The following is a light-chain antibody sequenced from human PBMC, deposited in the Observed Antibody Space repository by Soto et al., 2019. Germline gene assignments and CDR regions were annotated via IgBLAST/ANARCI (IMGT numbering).Light chain of an antibody. Sequence: EIVLTQSPATLSLSPGERATLSCRASQSVSSYLAWYQQKPGQAPRLLIYDASNRATGIPARFSGSGSVTDFTLTISSLEPEDFAVYYCQQRSNWPPGYTCGQGTKLEIK. J-gene: IGKJ2*01. CDR1: QSVSSY. CDR2: DAS. V-gene: IGKV3-11*01. CDR3: QQRSNWPPGYT.